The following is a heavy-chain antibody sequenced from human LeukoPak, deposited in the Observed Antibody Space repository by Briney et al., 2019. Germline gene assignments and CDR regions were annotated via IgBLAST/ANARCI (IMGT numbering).Heavy chain of an antibody. D-gene: IGHD6-13*01. CDR2: IKSKTDGGTT. CDR1: GLTFSNAW. V-gene: IGHV3-15*01. J-gene: IGHJ4*02. CDR3: TTGYRIAAVGREF. Sequence: GGSLRLSCAASGLTFSNAWMSWVRQAPGKGPEWVGRIKSKTDGGTTDYAAPVKGRFTISRDDSKDTLYLQMDSLKTEDTAVYYCTTGYRIAAVGREFWGQGTLVTVSS.